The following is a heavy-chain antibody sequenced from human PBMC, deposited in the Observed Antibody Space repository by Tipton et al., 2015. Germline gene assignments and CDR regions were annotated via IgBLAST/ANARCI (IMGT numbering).Heavy chain of an antibody. CDR1: GGSIYRSSYY. CDR2: IFYTGNV. CDR3: ARRGSGYFGDAFDI. J-gene: IGHJ3*02. Sequence: PGLVKPSETLSLICTVSGGSIYRSSYYWGWIRQPPGKGLEWIGSIFYTGNVYFSPSLQSRVTLSVDTSKNHFSLNVTSVTAADTAVYYCARRGSGYFGDAFDIWGQGTMVIVSS. D-gene: IGHD3-22*01. V-gene: IGHV4-39*02.